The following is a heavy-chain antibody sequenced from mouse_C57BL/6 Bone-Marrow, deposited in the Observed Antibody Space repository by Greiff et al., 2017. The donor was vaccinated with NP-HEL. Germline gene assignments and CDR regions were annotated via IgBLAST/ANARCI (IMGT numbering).Heavy chain of an antibody. J-gene: IGHJ3*01. CDR2: IDPSDSYT. Sequence: QVQLQQPGAELVKPGASVKLSCKASGYTFTSYWMQWVKQRPGQGLEWIGEIDPSDSYTNYNQKFKGKATLTVDTSSSTAYMQLSSLTSEDSAVYYCARAPWGSWCAYWGQGTLVTVSA. V-gene: IGHV1-50*01. CDR3: ARAPWGSWCAY. CDR1: GYTFTSYW.